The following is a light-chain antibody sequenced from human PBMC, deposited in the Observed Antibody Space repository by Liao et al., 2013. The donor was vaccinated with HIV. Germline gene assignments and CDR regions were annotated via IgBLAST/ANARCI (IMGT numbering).Light chain of an antibody. CDR2: QDN. CDR1: YLGDKY. V-gene: IGLV3-1*01. Sequence: SYELTQSPSVSVSPGQTASITCSGDYLGDKYASWYQHKPGQAPVLVIYQDNKRPSGIPERFSGSNSGNTATLTISGTQPTDEADYYCQAWDRNTAIFGRGTKLTVL. J-gene: IGLJ2*01. CDR3: QAWDRNTAI.